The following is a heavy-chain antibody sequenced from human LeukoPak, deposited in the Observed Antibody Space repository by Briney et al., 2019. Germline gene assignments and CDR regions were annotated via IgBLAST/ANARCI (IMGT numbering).Heavy chain of an antibody. CDR2: IHYSGST. Sequence: SETLSLTGTVSGDSISTYYWSWIRQPPGKGLEWIGYIHYSGSTNYNPSLRSRVTISVDTSKNQFSLKLSSATAADTAVYFRARRAINLVMFDYWGQGTLVTVSS. J-gene: IGHJ4*02. CDR1: GDSISTYY. V-gene: IGHV4-59*08. CDR3: ARRAINLVMFDY. D-gene: IGHD3-16*01.